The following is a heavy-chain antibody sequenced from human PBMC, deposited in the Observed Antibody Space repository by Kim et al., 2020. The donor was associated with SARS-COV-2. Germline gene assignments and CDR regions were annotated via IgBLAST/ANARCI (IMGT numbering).Heavy chain of an antibody. CDR2: IRSKAYGGTT. J-gene: IGHJ5*02. CDR1: GFTFGDYA. Sequence: GGSLRLSCTASGFTFGDYAMSWFRQAPGKGLEWVGFIRSKAYGGTTEYAASVKGRFTISRDDSKSIAYLQMNSLKTEDTAVYYCTRDDSPGQWLPRGFDPWGQGTLVTVSS. D-gene: IGHD6-19*01. V-gene: IGHV3-49*03. CDR3: TRDDSPGQWLPRGFDP.